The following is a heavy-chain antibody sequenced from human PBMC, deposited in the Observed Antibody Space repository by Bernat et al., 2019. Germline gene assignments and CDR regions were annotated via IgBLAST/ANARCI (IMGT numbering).Heavy chain of an antibody. CDR3: ARDVLHTADGHFLERYHYYGMDV. J-gene: IGHJ6*02. V-gene: IGHV3-30*03. CDR2: SSYAGNE. CDR1: GFTLSGRG. D-gene: IGHD2/OR15-2a*01. Sequence: SFGFTLSGRGMHWVRQAPGKGLECVAVSSYAGNEYYADSVKGRFTISRDTSRNTLYRQMSSLRPEDTAVYYCARDVLHTADGHFLERYHYYGMDVWGQG.